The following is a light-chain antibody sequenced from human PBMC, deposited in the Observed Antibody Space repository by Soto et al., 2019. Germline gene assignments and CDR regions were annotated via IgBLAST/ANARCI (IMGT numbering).Light chain of an antibody. V-gene: IGKV3-15*01. J-gene: IGKJ4*01. CDR2: GSS. Sequence: EIVMTQSPATLSVSPGERATLSCRASQSVSSNLAWYQQKPGQAPRLLIYGSSTRATGIPARFSGSGSGTEFTLPITCLQSEDCAVYYCQQYNNLTPLTFRAGTKVEMK. CDR3: QQYNNLTPLT. CDR1: QSVSSN.